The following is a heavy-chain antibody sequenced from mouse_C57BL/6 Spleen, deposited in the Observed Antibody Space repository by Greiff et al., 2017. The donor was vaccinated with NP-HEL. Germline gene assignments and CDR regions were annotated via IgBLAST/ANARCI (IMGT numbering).Heavy chain of an antibody. CDR1: GYTFTDYY. Sequence: VQLKESGPVLVKPGASVKMSCKASGYTFTDYYMNWVKQSHGKSLEWIGVINPYNGGTSYNQKFKGKATLTVDKSSSTAYMELNSLTSEDSAVYYCARDPKGYAMDYWGQGTSVTVSS. CDR3: ARDPKGYAMDY. V-gene: IGHV1-19*01. J-gene: IGHJ4*01. CDR2: INPYNGGT.